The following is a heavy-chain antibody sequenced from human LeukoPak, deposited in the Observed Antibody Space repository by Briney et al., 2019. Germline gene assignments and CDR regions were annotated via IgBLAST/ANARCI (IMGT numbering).Heavy chain of an antibody. CDR1: GFTFSDYY. J-gene: IGHJ2*01. Sequence: PGGSLRLSCAASGFTFSDYYMNWIRQAPGKGLEWVSSISSSSSYIYYADSVKGRFTISRDNAKNSLYLQMNSLRAEDTAVYYCARDGEWLRLIWYFDLWGRGTLVTVSS. D-gene: IGHD5-12*01. CDR3: ARDGEWLRLIWYFDL. CDR2: ISSSSSYI. V-gene: IGHV3-21*01.